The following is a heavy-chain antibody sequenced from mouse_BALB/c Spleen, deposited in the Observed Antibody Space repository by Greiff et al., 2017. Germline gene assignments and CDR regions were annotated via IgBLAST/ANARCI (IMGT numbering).Heavy chain of an antibody. CDR3: ARTTVVATPYFDY. CDR1: GFSLTSYG. D-gene: IGHD1-1*01. Sequence: VQRVESGPGLVAPSQSLSITCTVSGFSLTSYGVHWVRQPPGKGLEWLGVIWAGGSTNYNSALMSRLSISKDNSKSQVFLKMNSLQTDDTAMYYCARTTVVATPYFDYWGQGTTLTVSS. CDR2: IWAGGST. V-gene: IGHV2-9*02. J-gene: IGHJ2*01.